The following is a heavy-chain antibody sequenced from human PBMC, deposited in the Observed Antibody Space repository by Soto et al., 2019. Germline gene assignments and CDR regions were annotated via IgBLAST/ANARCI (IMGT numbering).Heavy chain of an antibody. CDR3: AKVGDGVRITFGAVIPLEFDS. V-gene: IGHV3-23*01. CDR1: GFTFSSYA. D-gene: IGHD3-16*02. Sequence: EVQLLESGGGWVQPGGSLRLSCAASGFTFSSYAMSWVRQAPGKGLEWVSAISGSGGSTYYADSVKGRFTISRDNSKNTLYLQMNRLRVEDTDVSYCAKVGDGVRITFGAVIPLEFDSGGQGTLVTVSS. CDR2: ISGSGGST. J-gene: IGHJ4*02.